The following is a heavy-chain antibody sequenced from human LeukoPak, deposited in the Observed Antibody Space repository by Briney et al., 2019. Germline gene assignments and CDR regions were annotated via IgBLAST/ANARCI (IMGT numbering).Heavy chain of an antibody. CDR2: IYPGDSDT. CDR3: ARRVGATAFDY. CDR1: GSRFTSYW. Sequence: GASLKISCKGSGSRFTSYWIGWVRQMPGKGLGWMGIIYPGDSDTTYSPSFQGQVTISADKSISTAYLQWSSLKASDTAMYYCARRVGATAFDYWGQGTLVTVSS. J-gene: IGHJ4*02. V-gene: IGHV5-51*01. D-gene: IGHD1-26*01.